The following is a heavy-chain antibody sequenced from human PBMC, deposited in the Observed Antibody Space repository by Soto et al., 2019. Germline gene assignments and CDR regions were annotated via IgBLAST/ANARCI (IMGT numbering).Heavy chain of an antibody. Sequence: AETLSLTCAVSGDSISGANWWTLFRQSPEKGLEWIGEIYHSGSTKYNPSLKSRVTMSVNKSKTQFSLRLTSVTAADTALYYCAREGTSSWKPIDYWGQGIVVTVSS. V-gene: IGHV4-4*02. D-gene: IGHD6-13*01. CDR1: GDSISGANW. J-gene: IGHJ4*02. CDR3: AREGTSSWKPIDY. CDR2: IYHSGST.